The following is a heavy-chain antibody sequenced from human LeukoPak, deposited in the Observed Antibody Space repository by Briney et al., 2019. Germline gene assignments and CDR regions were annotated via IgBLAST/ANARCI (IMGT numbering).Heavy chain of an antibody. J-gene: IGHJ4*02. CDR3: ARVGLRLGELSSLPIYYFDY. Sequence: SVKVSCKASGGAFSSYAISWVRQAPGQGLEWMGGIIPIFGTANYAQKFQGRVTITTDESTSTAYMELSSLRSEDTAVYYCARVGLRLGELSSLPIYYFDYWGQGTLVTVSS. V-gene: IGHV1-69*05. CDR1: GGAFSSYA. D-gene: IGHD3-16*02. CDR2: IIPIFGTA.